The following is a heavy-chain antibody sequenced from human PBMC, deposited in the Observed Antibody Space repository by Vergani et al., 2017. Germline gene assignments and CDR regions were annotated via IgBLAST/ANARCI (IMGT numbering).Heavy chain of an antibody. J-gene: IGHJ6*03. CDR2: IYYRGST. CDR3: ARDRGDDYDFWRGYYYHMDV. Sequence: QVQLQESGPGRVKPSETLSLTCTDSGGSISSYYWSWIGQPPGRELGWVGYIYYRGSTNYNPSLKSRVTICVDTSKNQFSLKLSSVTAADTAVYYCARDRGDDYDFWRGYYYHMDVWGKGTTVTVSS. D-gene: IGHD3-3*01. V-gene: IGHV4-59*01. CDR1: GGSISSYY.